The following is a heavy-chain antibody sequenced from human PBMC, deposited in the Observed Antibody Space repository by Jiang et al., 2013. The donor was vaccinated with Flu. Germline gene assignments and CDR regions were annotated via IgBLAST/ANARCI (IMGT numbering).Heavy chain of an antibody. V-gene: IGHV7-4-1*02. CDR2: INTNTGNP. J-gene: IGHJ5*02. Sequence: QAPGQGLEWMGWINTNTGNPTYAQGFTGRFVFSLDTSVSTAYLQISSLKAEDTAVYYCARASGYSSGWYARFDLWGQGTRVTVSS. D-gene: IGHD6-19*01. CDR3: ARASGYSSGWYARFDL.